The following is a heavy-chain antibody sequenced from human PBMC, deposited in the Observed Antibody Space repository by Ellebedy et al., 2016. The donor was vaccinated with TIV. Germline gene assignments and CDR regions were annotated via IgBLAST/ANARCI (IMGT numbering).Heavy chain of an antibody. J-gene: IGHJ5*02. D-gene: IGHD3-22*01. CDR2: INHSGRT. V-gene: IGHV4-34*01. Sequence: MPSETLSLTCAVYGGSFSGYSWSWIRQPPGKGLDWIGEINHSGRTNYNPSLKSRVTISVDTSKNQFSLKLSSVTAADTAVYYGARAPYYDSSGHYSSWGQGTLVTVSS. CDR3: ARAPYYDSSGHYSS. CDR1: GGSFSGYS.